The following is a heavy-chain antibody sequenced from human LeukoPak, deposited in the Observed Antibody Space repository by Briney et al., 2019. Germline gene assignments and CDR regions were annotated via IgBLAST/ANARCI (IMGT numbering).Heavy chain of an antibody. J-gene: IGHJ6*02. CDR1: GFTFSDYY. Sequence: GGSLRLSCAASGFTFSDYYMSWIRQAPGKGLEWVSYISSSGSTIYYADSVKGRFTISRDNAKNSLYLQMNSLRAEDTAVYYCARVLRYNYYDSSGYYYPPGYYYYGMDVWGQGTTVTVSS. CDR2: ISSSGSTI. D-gene: IGHD3-22*01. CDR3: ARVLRYNYYDSSGYYYPPGYYYYGMDV. V-gene: IGHV3-11*01.